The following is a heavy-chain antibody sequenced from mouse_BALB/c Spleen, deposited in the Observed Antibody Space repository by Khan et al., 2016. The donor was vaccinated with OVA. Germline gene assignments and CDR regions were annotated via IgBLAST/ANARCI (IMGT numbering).Heavy chain of an antibody. CDR2: INTYTGEP. CDR3: ARPPYFSYTLDY. J-gene: IGHJ4*01. Sequence: QIQLVQSGPELKKPGETVKISCKASGYTFTSYGMSWVKQSPGKALRWMGWINTYTGEPTYTDDFKGRFAFSLETSASTAYLQINNLKNEDTATYFCARPPYFSYTLDYWGQGTSVTVSS. D-gene: IGHD2-10*01. V-gene: IGHV9-3-1*01. CDR1: GYTFTSYG.